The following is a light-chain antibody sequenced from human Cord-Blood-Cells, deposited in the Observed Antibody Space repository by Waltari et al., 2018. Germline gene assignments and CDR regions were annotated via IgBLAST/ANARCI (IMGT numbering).Light chain of an antibody. Sequence: DIQLPQSPSSLSAPVGARATITCRASQGISNSLPCYQQKPGKAPKLLLYAASRLESGVPSRFSGSGSGTDYTLTISSLQPEDFATYYCQQYYSTPTFGQGTKVEIK. CDR2: AAS. CDR3: QQYYSTPT. V-gene: IGKV1-NL1*01. J-gene: IGKJ1*01. CDR1: QGISNS.